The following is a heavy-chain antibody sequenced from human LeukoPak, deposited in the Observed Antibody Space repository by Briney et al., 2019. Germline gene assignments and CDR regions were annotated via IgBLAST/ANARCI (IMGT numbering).Heavy chain of an antibody. CDR1: GGSISGSFYY. Sequence: PSETLSLTCTVSGGSISGSFYYWGWIRQPPGKGLEWIGSIYYSGSTYYNPSLKSRVTISVDTPKNQFSLNLSSVTAADTAVYYCARRGLIDYWGQGTLVTVSS. J-gene: IGHJ4*02. D-gene: IGHD3/OR15-3a*01. CDR2: IYYSGST. CDR3: ARRGLIDY. V-gene: IGHV4-39*01.